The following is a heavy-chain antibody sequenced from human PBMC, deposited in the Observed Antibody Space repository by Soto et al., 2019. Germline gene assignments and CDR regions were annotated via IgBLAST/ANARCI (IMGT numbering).Heavy chain of an antibody. J-gene: IGHJ5*02. CDR2: VAPKSENYVT. CDR1: GYTFSDVA. V-gene: IGHV3-73*02. D-gene: IGHD1-26*01. Sequence: EVQLVESGGGLVQPGGSLKLSCVASGYTFSDVALHWVRQASGKGLEWVARVAPKSENYVTTYAASVQGRFSLSRDDSKNSAYLLMNSLKTEDTAIYDCCKYSGSSTIPAALGQGTLVTVSS. CDR3: CKYSGSSTIPAA.